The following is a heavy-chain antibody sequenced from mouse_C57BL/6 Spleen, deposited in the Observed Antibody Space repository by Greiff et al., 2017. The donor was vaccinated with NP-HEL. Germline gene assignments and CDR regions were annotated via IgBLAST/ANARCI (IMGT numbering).Heavy chain of an antibody. CDR3: ASGAWDAY. CDR2: IDPSDSYT. V-gene: IGHV1-69*01. J-gene: IGHJ3*01. Sequence: QVQLKQPGAELVMPGASVKLSCKASGYTFTSYWMHWVKQRPGQGLEWIGEIDPSDSYTNYNQKFKGKSTLTVDKSSSTAYMQLSSLTSEDSAVYYCASGAWDAYWGQGTLVTVSA. CDR1: GYTFTSYW. D-gene: IGHD4-1*01.